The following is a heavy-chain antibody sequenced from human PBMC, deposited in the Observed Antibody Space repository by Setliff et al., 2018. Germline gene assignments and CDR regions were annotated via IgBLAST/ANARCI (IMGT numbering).Heavy chain of an antibody. Sequence: GSLRLSCAASGFTFNTYAMSWVRQPPGKGLEWVSSISDTALGIYYADSVRGRFTISRDNSKNTLYLQMNSLRAEDTAVYYCRLWFGELSRDYWGPGTLVTVSS. V-gene: IGHV3-23*01. CDR3: RLWFGELSRDY. J-gene: IGHJ4*02. D-gene: IGHD3-10*01. CDR2: ISDTALGI. CDR1: GFTFNTYA.